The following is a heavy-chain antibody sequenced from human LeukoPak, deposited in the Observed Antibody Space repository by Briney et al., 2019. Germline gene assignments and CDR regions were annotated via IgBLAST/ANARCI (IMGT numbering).Heavy chain of an antibody. Sequence: GGSLRLSCAASGFTFSSYSMTWVRQAPGKGLEWVSYISTSSGTIYYADSVKGRFTISRDNANNSLYLQMNSLRAEDTALYYCAKSSGDYEGDYFDYWGQGTLVTVSS. D-gene: IGHD4-17*01. V-gene: IGHV3-48*04. CDR3: AKSSGDYEGDYFDY. J-gene: IGHJ4*02. CDR2: ISTSSGTI. CDR1: GFTFSSYS.